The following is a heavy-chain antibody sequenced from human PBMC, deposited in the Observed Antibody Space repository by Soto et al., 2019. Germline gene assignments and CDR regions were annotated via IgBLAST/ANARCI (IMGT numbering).Heavy chain of an antibody. Sequence: PSETLSLTCTVSGGSISSYYWSWIRQPPGKGLEWIGYIYYSGSTNYNPSLKSRVTISVDTSKNQFSLKLSSVTAADTAVYYCARHEAGFPSGWFDPWGQGTLVTVSS. CDR1: GGSISSYY. J-gene: IGHJ5*02. D-gene: IGHD3-10*01. CDR2: IYYSGST. CDR3: ARHEAGFPSGWFDP. V-gene: IGHV4-59*08.